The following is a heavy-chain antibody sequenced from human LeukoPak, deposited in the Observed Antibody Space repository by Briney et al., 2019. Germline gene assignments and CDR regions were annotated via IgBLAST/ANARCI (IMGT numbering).Heavy chain of an antibody. D-gene: IGHD4-17*01. Sequence: ASVKVSCKASGGTFSSYAISWVRQAPGQGLEWMGWISAYNGNTNYAQKLQGRVTMTTDTSTSTAYMELRSLRSDDTAVYYCARDSGATVTHYYGMDVWGQGTTVTVSS. CDR1: GGTFSSYA. CDR2: ISAYNGNT. J-gene: IGHJ6*02. CDR3: ARDSGATVTHYYGMDV. V-gene: IGHV1-18*01.